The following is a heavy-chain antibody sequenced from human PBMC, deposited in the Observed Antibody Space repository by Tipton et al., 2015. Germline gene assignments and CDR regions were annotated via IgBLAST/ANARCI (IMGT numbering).Heavy chain of an antibody. V-gene: IGHV4-4*02. CDR3: ARGGVTAASYYHHYHGMDV. D-gene: IGHD2-21*02. J-gene: IGHJ6*02. Sequence: TLSLTCAVSGGSISSSNWWSWVRQPPGKGLEWIGEIYHSGSTNYNPSLQSRVIISVDKSKNQFSLKLSSVTAADTAVCYCARGGVTAASYYHHYHGMDVWGQGTTVTVSS. CDR1: GGSISSSNW. CDR2: IYHSGST.